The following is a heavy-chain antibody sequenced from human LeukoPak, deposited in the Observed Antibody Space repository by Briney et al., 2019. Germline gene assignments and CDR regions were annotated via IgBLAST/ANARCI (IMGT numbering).Heavy chain of an antibody. CDR1: GGSISSYY. Sequence: SETLSLTCTVSGGSISSYYWSWIRQPPGKGLEWIGYIYYSGSTNYNPSLKSRVTISVDTSKNQFSLKLSSVTAADTAVYYCARANSGWSINFDYWDQGTLVTVSS. CDR3: ARANSGWSINFDY. J-gene: IGHJ4*02. V-gene: IGHV4-59*12. D-gene: IGHD6-19*01. CDR2: IYYSGST.